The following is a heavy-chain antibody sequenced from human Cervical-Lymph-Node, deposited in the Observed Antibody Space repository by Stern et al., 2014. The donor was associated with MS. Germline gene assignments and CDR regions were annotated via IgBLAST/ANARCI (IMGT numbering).Heavy chain of an antibody. CDR1: GGTFSTYA. D-gene: IGHD1-20*01. Sequence: QDQLVQSGPEVKKPGSSVKVSCKASGGTFSTYAISWVRQAPGQGLEWMGGITPIFGTANYAQKFQGRVTITADESTSTAYMELSSLRSEDTAVYYCAREYNWNDRFYGMDVWGQGTTVTVSS. CDR2: ITPIFGTA. J-gene: IGHJ6*02. CDR3: AREYNWNDRFYGMDV. V-gene: IGHV1-69*12.